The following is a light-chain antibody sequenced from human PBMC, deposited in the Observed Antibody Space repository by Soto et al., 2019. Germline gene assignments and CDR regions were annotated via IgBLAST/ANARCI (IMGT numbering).Light chain of an antibody. CDR3: CSYAGSSTYVV. V-gene: IGLV2-23*01. Sequence: QSALTQPASVSGSPGQEITISCTGTSRDVGSYNLVSWYQLHPGKAPKLMIYEGSKRPSGVSNRFSGSKSGNTASLSISGLQAEDESDYYCCSYAGSSTYVVFGGGTKVTVL. CDR2: EGS. J-gene: IGLJ2*01. CDR1: SRDVGSYNL.